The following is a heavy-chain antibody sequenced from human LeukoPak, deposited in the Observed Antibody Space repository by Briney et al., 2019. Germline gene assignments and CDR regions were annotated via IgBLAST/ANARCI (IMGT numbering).Heavy chain of an antibody. CDR2: IKSKTDGGTT. D-gene: IGHD6-13*01. Sequence: GGSLRLSCAASGFTFSNAWVSWVRQAPGKGLEWVGRIKSKTDGGTTDYAAPVKGRFTISRDDSKNTLYLQMNSLKTEDTAVYYCTTAVFSSSWLLDYWGQGTLVTVSS. J-gene: IGHJ4*02. CDR1: GFTFSNAW. V-gene: IGHV3-15*01. CDR3: TTAVFSSSWLLDY.